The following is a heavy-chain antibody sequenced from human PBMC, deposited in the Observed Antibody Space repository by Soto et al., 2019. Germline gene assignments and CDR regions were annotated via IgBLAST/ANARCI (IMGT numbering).Heavy chain of an antibody. CDR3: VSWMGSSCYSPYYYGMDV. CDR1: GGSISSSSYY. Sequence: PSETLSLTCTVSGGSISSSSYYWGWIRQPPGKGLEWIGSIYYSGSTYYNPSLKSRVTISVDTSKNQFSLKLSSVTAADTAVYYCVSWMGSSCYSPYYYGMDVWGQGTTVTVSS. J-gene: IGHJ6*02. V-gene: IGHV4-39*01. CDR2: IYYSGST. D-gene: IGHD2-2*01.